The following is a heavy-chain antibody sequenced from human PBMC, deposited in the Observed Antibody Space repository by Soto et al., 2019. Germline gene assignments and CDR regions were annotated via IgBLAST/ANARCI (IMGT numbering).Heavy chain of an antibody. CDR3: ARDFLDSSLDY. V-gene: IGHV3-30-3*01. Sequence: QVQLVESGGGVVQPGRSLRLSCAASGFTFSSYAMHWVRQAPGKGLEWVAVISYDGSNKYYADSVKGRFTISRDKSKNTLYLQLNSLRAEDTAVYYCARDFLDSSLDYWGQGNLVTVSS. J-gene: IGHJ4*02. CDR2: ISYDGSNK. CDR1: GFTFSSYA. D-gene: IGHD3-22*01.